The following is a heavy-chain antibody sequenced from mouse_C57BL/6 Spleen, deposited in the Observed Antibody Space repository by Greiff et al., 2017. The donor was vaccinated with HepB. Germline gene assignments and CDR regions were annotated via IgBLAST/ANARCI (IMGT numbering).Heavy chain of an antibody. V-gene: IGHV1-82*01. CDR2: IYPGDGDT. Sequence: QVQLKESGPELVKPGASVKISCKASGYAFSSSWMNWVKQRPGKGLEWIGRIYPGDGDTNYNGKFKGKATLTADKSSSTAYMQLSSLTSEDSAVYCCARSDYYGSSYGRGYFDVWGTGTTVTVSS. CDR3: ARSDYYGSSYGRGYFDV. CDR1: GYAFSSSW. J-gene: IGHJ1*03. D-gene: IGHD1-1*01.